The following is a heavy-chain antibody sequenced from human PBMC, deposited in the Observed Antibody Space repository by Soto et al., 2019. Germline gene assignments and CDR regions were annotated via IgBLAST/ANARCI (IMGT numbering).Heavy chain of an antibody. D-gene: IGHD3-22*01. CDR3: AKGRESSGSYRPFDY. V-gene: IGHV3-23*01. CDR1: GFTFSSYA. J-gene: IGHJ4*02. Sequence: VGSLRLSCAASGFTFSSYAMSWVRQAPGKGLEWVSAISAGAVATNYADSVKGRFTISRDNSKNTLYLQMNSLRAEDTAVYYCAKGRESSGSYRPFDYWGQRALVTVSS. CDR2: ISAGAVAT.